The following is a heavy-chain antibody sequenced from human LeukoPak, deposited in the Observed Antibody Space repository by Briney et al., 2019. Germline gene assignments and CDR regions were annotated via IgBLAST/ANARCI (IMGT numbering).Heavy chain of an antibody. D-gene: IGHD6-13*01. V-gene: IGHV1-2*02. CDR1: GYTFTGYY. CDR2: INPNSGGT. J-gene: IGHJ4*02. Sequence: GASVKVSCKASGYTFTGYYMHWVRQAPGQGLEWMGWINPNSGGTNYAQKFQGRVTMTRDTSISTAYMELSRLRSDDTAVYCCARSVGTPKQQLLVTDYWGQGTLVTVSS. CDR3: ARSVGTPKQQLLVTDY.